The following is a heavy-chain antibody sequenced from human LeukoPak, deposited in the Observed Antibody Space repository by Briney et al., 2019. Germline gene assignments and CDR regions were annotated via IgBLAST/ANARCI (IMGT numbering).Heavy chain of an antibody. CDR1: GFTFSSYA. J-gene: IGHJ5*02. CDR3: AKASSYGITRRTRWFDP. Sequence: PGGSLRLSCAASGFTFSSYAMSWVRQAPGKGLEWVSAISGSGGSTYYADSVKGRFTISRDNSKNTLYLQMNSLRAEDTAVYYCAKASSYGITRRTRWFDPWGQGTLVTVSS. V-gene: IGHV3-23*01. CDR2: ISGSGGST. D-gene: IGHD1-20*01.